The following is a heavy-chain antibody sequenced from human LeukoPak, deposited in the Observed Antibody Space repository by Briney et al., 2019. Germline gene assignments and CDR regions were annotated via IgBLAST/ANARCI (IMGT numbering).Heavy chain of an antibody. Sequence: PSETLSLTCTVSGGSITSSSYYWSWIRQPAGKGLEWIGRIYTSGSTNYNPSLKSRVTISVDTSKNQFSLKLSSVTAADTAVYYCARDDYYDSSPLDYWGQGTLVTVSS. J-gene: IGHJ4*02. CDR1: GGSITSSSYY. CDR2: IYTSGST. V-gene: IGHV4-61*02. CDR3: ARDDYYDSSPLDY. D-gene: IGHD3-22*01.